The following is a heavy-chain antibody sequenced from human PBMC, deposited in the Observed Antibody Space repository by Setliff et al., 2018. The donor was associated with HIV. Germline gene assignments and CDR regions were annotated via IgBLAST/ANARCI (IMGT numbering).Heavy chain of an antibody. Sequence: ASVKVSCKTSGYTFTDYYMHWVRQAPGQGLEWMGWINPKSGGTDYAQRFRGKVTMTRDTSITTAYLELTGLRSDDTAVYYCARAGATTGRPTDGFDFWGQGTLVTVSS. CDR2: INPKSGGT. D-gene: IGHD1-1*01. J-gene: IGHJ3*01. CDR1: GYTFTDYY. CDR3: ARAGATTGRPTDGFDF. V-gene: IGHV1-2*02.